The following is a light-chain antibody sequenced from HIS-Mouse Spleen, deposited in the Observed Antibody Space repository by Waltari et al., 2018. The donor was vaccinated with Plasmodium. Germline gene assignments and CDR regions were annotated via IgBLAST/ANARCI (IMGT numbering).Light chain of an antibody. CDR2: DVS. V-gene: IGLV2-11*01. CDR3: CSYAGSYTYV. J-gene: IGLJ1*01. CDR1: SCHVGGHNY. Sequence: QSALTHPRSVSGSPPQSVTISCTAPSCHVGGHNYVSWYQQHPGKAPKLMNYDVSKRPSGVPDRFSGSKSGSTASLTISGLQAEDEADYYCCSYAGSYTYVFGTGTKVTVL.